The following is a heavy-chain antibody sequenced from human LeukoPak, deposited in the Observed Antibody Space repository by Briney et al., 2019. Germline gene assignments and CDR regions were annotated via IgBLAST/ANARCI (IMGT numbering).Heavy chain of an antibody. CDR3: ARREGSGWYFDY. CDR2: IYYSGST. CDR1: GGSISSYY. D-gene: IGHD6-19*01. J-gene: IGHJ4*02. V-gene: IGHV4-59*01. Sequence: SETLSLTCTVSGGSISSYYWSWIRQPPGKGLEWIGYIYYSGSTNYNPSLKSRVTISVDTSKNQFSLKLSSVTAADTAVYYCARREGSGWYFDYWGQGTLVTVSS.